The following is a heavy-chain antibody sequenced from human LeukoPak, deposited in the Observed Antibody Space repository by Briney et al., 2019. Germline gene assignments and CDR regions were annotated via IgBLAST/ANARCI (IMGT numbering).Heavy chain of an antibody. CDR2: IYYSGST. D-gene: IGHD3-22*01. J-gene: IGHJ4*02. CDR3: AREGGYYYDSSALDY. V-gene: IGHV4-59*01. CDR1: GGSISSYY. Sequence: SETLSLTCTVSGGSISSYYWSWIRQPPGQGLEWIGYIYYSGSTNYNPSLKSRVTISVDTSKNQFSLKLSSVTAADTAVYYCAREGGYYYDSSALDYWGQGTLVTVSS.